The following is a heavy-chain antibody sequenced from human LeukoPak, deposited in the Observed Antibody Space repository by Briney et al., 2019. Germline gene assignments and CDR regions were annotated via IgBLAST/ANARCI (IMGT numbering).Heavy chain of an antibody. Sequence: PSETLSLTCTVSGGSISSSSYYWGWIRQPPGKGLEWIGSIYYSGSTYYNPSLKSRVTISVDTSKNQFSLKLSSVTAADTAVYYCARQRLGAYNWFDPWSQGTLVTVSS. D-gene: IGHD3-16*01. CDR1: GGSISSSSYY. V-gene: IGHV4-39*01. CDR2: IYYSGST. CDR3: ARQRLGAYNWFDP. J-gene: IGHJ5*02.